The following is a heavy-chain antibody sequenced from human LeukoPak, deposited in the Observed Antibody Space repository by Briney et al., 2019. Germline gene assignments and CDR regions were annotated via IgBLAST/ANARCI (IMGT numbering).Heavy chain of an antibody. Sequence: PSETLSLTCTVSGGSISSSIYFWGWIRQPPGKGLEWIGSISYTGSTYYNPSLKSRVTISVDTSKNQFSLKLSSVTAAGTAVYYCAADYSGNYHVEFDYWGQGTLVTVSS. CDR2: ISYTGST. V-gene: IGHV4-39*07. D-gene: IGHD1-26*01. J-gene: IGHJ4*02. CDR3: AADYSGNYHVEFDY. CDR1: GGSISSSIYF.